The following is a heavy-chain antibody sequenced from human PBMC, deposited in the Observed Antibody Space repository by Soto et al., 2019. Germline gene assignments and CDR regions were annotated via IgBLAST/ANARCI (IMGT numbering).Heavy chain of an antibody. CDR2: IDPSYSYT. V-gene: IGHV5-10-1*01. J-gene: IGHJ6*02. CDR3: ARLSLYGSNAEDYYYYYGMDV. CDR1: GYSFTSYW. Sequence: GASLQISCTVSGYSFTSYWISWVRQMPVKGREWVGRIDPSYSYTNYSPSLQGHVTISADKSISTAYLQWSSLKASDTAMYYCARLSLYGSNAEDYYYYYGMDVWGQGTTVTVSS. D-gene: IGHD4-4*01.